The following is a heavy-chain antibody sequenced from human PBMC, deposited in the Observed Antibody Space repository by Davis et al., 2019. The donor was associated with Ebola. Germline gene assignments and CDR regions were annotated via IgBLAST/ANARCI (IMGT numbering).Heavy chain of an antibody. CDR3: ARSPPSHYDFWSGYYSRFDY. Sequence: GESLKISCAASGFTFSSYWMHWVRQAPGKGLVWVSRINSDGSSTSYADSVKGRFTISRDNAKNTLYLQMNSLRAEDTAVYYCARSPPSHYDFWSGYYSRFDYWGQGTLVTVSS. V-gene: IGHV3-74*01. J-gene: IGHJ4*02. CDR2: INSDGSST. D-gene: IGHD3-3*01. CDR1: GFTFSSYW.